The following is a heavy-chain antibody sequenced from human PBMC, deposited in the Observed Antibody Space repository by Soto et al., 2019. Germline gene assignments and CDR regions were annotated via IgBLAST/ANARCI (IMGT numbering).Heavy chain of an antibody. D-gene: IGHD7-27*01. V-gene: IGHV3-48*02. CDR3: ARDRLTGDAREAFDI. Sequence: EAQLVDSGGGLVQPGGSLRLSCVASGFSFSSYSMSWVRQAPGKXXXXXXYIDPSRSLIYYADSVEGRFVXSXDNXKXXXXXXXXXLXXDDTALYYCARDRLTGDAREAFDIWGRGTMVTVSS. J-gene: IGHJ3*02. CDR1: GFSFSSYS. CDR2: IDPSRSLI.